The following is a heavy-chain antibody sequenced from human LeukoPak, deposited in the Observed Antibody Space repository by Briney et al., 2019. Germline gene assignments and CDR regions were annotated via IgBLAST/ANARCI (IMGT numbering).Heavy chain of an antibody. CDR1: GFSFSGYS. Sequence: GGSLRLSCAASGFSFSGYSMNWVRQAPGKGLDWVSYISSGSRTIFYADSVKGRFTISRDNAKNSLYLQMNSLRAEDTAVYFCARECIRGTRDFDYWGQGTLVTVSS. D-gene: IGHD1-1*01. CDR3: ARECIRGTRDFDY. CDR2: ISSGSRTI. J-gene: IGHJ4*02. V-gene: IGHV3-48*04.